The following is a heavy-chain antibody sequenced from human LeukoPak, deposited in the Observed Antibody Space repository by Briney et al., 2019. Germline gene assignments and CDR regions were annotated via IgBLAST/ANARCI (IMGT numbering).Heavy chain of an antibody. J-gene: IGHJ4*02. Sequence: SETLSLTCAVYGGSFSGYYWSWIRQPPGKGLEWIGSIYHSGSTYYNPSLKSRVTISVDTSKNQFSLKLSSVTAADTAVYYCARVGSGYSHFDYWGQGTLVTVSS. CDR1: GGSFSGYY. D-gene: IGHD3-22*01. CDR2: IYHSGST. CDR3: ARVGSGYSHFDY. V-gene: IGHV4-34*01.